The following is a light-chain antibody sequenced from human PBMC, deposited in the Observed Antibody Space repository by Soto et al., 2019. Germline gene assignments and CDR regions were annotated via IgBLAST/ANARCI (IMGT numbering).Light chain of an antibody. Sequence: IQMTQSPSTLSASVGDRVTITCRASQSISSWLAWYQQKPGKAPKLLIYDASSLESGVPSRFGGSGSGTEFTLTISSLQPDDFATYYCQQYNSYSFTFGPGTKVDIK. CDR3: QQYNSYSFT. J-gene: IGKJ3*01. V-gene: IGKV1-5*01. CDR1: QSISSW. CDR2: DAS.